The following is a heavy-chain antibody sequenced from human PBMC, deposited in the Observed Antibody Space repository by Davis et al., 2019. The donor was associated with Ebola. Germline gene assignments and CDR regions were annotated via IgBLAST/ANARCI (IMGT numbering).Heavy chain of an antibody. Sequence: GESLKISCAASGFTFSSYSMNWVRQAPGKGLEWVAVISYDGSNKYYADSVKGRFTISRDNSKNTAYLQMNSLKTEDTAVYYCTTPGIAVAGDYWGQGTLVTVSS. CDR2: ISYDGSNK. CDR3: TTPGIAVAGDY. D-gene: IGHD6-19*01. V-gene: IGHV3-30*03. J-gene: IGHJ4*02. CDR1: GFTFSSYS.